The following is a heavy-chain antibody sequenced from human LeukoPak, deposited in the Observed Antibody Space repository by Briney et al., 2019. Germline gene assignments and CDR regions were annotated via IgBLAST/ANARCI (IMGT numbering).Heavy chain of an antibody. J-gene: IGHJ6*02. V-gene: IGHV4-4*02. CDR1: GGSISSSNW. Sequence: PSETLSLTCAVSGGSISSSNWWSWVRQPPGKGLEWIGEIYHSGGTNYNPSLKSRVTISVDKSKNQFSLKLSSVTAADTAVYYCARDAVTAVAGTGDYYYGMDVWGQGTTVTVSS. D-gene: IGHD6-19*01. CDR2: IYHSGGT. CDR3: ARDAVTAVAGTGDYYYGMDV.